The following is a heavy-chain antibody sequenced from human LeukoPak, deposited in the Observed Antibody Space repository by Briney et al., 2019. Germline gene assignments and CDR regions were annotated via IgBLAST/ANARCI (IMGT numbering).Heavy chain of an antibody. D-gene: IGHD3-16*02. CDR2: INHSGGT. Sequence: SETLSLTCAVYGGSFSGYYWSWIRQPPGKGLEWIGEINHSGGTNYNPSLKSRVTISVDTSKNQFSLKLSSVTAADTAVYYCARAVGYDYVWGSYCYDPDYWGQGTLVTVSS. CDR3: ARAVGYDYVWGSYCYDPDY. J-gene: IGHJ4*02. CDR1: GGSFSGYY. V-gene: IGHV4-34*01.